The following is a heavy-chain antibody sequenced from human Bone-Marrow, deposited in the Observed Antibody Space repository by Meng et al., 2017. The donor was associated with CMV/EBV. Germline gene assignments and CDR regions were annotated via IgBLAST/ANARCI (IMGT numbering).Heavy chain of an antibody. V-gene: IGHV3-74*01. CDR2: IKSDGSDR. CDR3: VRGGDHCRSSSCFH. Sequence: GESLKISCTGSGFTFSNYWMHWLRQAPGKGLVWVSRIKSDGSDRSYADFAKGRFTISRDNAKNTMFLQMNSLRADDTAVYYCVRGGDHCRSSSCFHWGQGTRVTVSS. J-gene: IGHJ4*02. CDR1: GFTFSNYW. D-gene: IGHD6-13*01.